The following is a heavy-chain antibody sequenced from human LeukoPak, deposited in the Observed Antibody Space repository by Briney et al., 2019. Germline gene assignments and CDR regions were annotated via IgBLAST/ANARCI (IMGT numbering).Heavy chain of an antibody. J-gene: IGHJ4*02. V-gene: IGHV3-30-3*01. CDR2: ISYDGSNK. Sequence: PGGSLRLSCAASGFTFSSYAMHWVRQAPGKGLEWVAVISYDGSNKYYADSVKGRFTISRDNSKNTLYLQMNSLRAEDTAVYYCAREVAAAAPGYWGQGTLVTVSS. CDR3: AREVAAAAPGY. D-gene: IGHD6-13*01. CDR1: GFTFSSYA.